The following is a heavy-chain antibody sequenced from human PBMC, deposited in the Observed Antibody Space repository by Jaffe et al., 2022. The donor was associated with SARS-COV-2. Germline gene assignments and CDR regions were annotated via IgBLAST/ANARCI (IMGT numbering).Heavy chain of an antibody. V-gene: IGHV5-51*01. CDR1: GYTFTNDW. Sequence: EVQLVQSGAEVKKPGESLKISCKGSGYTFTNDWIGWVRQMPGKGLEWMGIVYPGDSDTRYSPSFQGQVTISADKSINTAYLQWSSLKASDTAMYYCARHRGDYAPGDYYYFYMDVWGKGTTVTVSS. J-gene: IGHJ6*03. CDR2: VYPGDSDT. D-gene: IGHD3-16*01. CDR3: ARHRGDYAPGDYYYFYMDV.